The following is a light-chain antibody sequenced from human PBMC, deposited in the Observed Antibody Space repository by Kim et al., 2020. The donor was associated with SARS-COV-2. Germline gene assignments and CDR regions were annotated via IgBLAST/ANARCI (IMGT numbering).Light chain of an antibody. Sequence: QRVSISCTGSSANTGAGYDVHWYQHVPGTAPKVLFYGNSNRPSGVPDRFSGSKSGTSASLAITGLQAEDEADYYCQSYDRSLGGFVFGTGTKVTVL. CDR1: SANTGAGYD. CDR3: QSYDRSLGGFV. J-gene: IGLJ1*01. V-gene: IGLV1-40*01. CDR2: GNS.